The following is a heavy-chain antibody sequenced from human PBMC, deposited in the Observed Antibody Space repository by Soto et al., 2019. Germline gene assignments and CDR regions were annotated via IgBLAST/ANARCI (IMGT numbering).Heavy chain of an antibody. J-gene: IGHJ6*02. D-gene: IGHD2-15*01. Sequence: PGESLKISCKCSGYTFTDYWIAWVRQMPGKGLEWMGMIYPGDSDTRYSPSFQGQGTISADKSMTTAYLQWNSLKASDTAMYYCASISRVPAKGRNSGMDVWGQGTTVTVSS. CDR3: ASISRVPAKGRNSGMDV. CDR1: GYTFTDYW. CDR2: IYPGDSDT. V-gene: IGHV5-51*01.